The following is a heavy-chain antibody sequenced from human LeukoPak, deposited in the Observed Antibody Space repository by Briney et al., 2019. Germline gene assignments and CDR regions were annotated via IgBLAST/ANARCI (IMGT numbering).Heavy chain of an antibody. D-gene: IGHD4-11*01. Sequence: GGSLRLSCAASGFAFSGYWMHWVRQAPGKGLVWLSRINGDGYSISYADSVKGRFTISRDNAKKTLYLQMNSLRAEDTAMYYCVRGYSNYGYAFDMWGQGTMVAVSS. J-gene: IGHJ3*02. V-gene: IGHV3-74*01. CDR1: GFAFSGYW. CDR3: VRGYSNYGYAFDM. CDR2: INGDGYSI.